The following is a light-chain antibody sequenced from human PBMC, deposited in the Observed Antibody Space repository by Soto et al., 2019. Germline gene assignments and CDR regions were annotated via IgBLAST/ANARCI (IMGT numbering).Light chain of an antibody. V-gene: IGLV2-14*03. CDR3: SSYASSSTLYV. J-gene: IGLJ1*01. Sequence: QSALTQPASVSGSPGQSITISCTGTSSDVGGYNYVSWYQQHPGKAPKLMIYHVSNRPSGVSNRFSGSKSGNTASLTISGLKAEDEADYYCSSYASSSTLYVFGPGTKVTVL. CDR1: SSDVGGYNY. CDR2: HVS.